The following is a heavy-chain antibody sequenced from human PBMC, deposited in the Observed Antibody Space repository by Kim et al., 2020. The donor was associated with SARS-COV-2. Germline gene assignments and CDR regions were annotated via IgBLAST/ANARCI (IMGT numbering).Heavy chain of an antibody. CDR2: SES. D-gene: IGHD3-3*01. J-gene: IGHJ5*02. Sequence: SESHYVESVKDRFTISRDNTQNALSLQMNSLRVEDTAVYYCVRDFSGASGSWGQGNLVTVSS. V-gene: IGHV3-7*01. CDR3: VRDFSGASGS.